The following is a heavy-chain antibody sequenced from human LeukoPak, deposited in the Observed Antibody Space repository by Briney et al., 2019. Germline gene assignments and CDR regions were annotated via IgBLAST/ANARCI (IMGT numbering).Heavy chain of an antibody. CDR3: ARNYGSGSYYNP. D-gene: IGHD3-10*01. J-gene: IGHJ4*02. V-gene: IGHV1-3*01. Sequence: PGRSLRLSCAASGFTFSNYAMHWVRQAPGQRLEWMGWINAGNGNTKYSQKFQGRVTITRDTSASTAYMELSSLRSEDTAVYYCARNYGSGSYYNPWGQGTLVTVSS. CDR1: GFTFSNYA. CDR2: INAGNGNT.